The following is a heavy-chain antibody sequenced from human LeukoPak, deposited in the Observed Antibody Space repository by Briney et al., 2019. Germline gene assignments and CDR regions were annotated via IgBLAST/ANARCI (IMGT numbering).Heavy chain of an antibody. Sequence: ASVKVSCKASGYTFTSYGITWVRQAPGQGLEWMGWITTYNGNTNYSQKVQGRVTMTTDTSTSTAYMELRSLRSDDTAVYYCAREALQYSSGWYPFDYWGQGTLVTVSS. CDR3: AREALQYSSGWYPFDY. V-gene: IGHV1-18*01. J-gene: IGHJ4*02. D-gene: IGHD6-19*01. CDR2: ITTYNGNT. CDR1: GYTFTSYG.